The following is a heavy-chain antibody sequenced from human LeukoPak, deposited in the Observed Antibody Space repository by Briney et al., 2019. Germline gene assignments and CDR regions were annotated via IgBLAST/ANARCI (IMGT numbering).Heavy chain of an antibody. CDR3: ARATSSSWYKYYYYYYYYMDV. J-gene: IGHJ6*03. CDR1: GYTFTSYD. CDR2: MNPNSGNT. V-gene: IGHV1-8*01. D-gene: IGHD6-13*01. Sequence: ASVKVSCKASGYTFTSYDINWVRQATGQGLEWMGWMNPNSGNTGYAQKFKGRVTMTRNTSISTAYMELSSLRSEDTAVYYCARATSSSWYKYYYYYYYYMDVWGKGTTVTVSS.